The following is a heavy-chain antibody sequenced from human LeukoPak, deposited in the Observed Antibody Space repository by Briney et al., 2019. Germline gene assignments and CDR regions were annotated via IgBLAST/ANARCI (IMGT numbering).Heavy chain of an antibody. J-gene: IGHJ4*02. Sequence: ASVKVSCKASGYTFSGYFIHWVRQAPGQGLEWMGWINPNSGGTNYAQKFQGRFTVTRDTSITTAYMELSRLRSDDTAVYFCARGIYSYATPFDYWGRGTLVTVSS. V-gene: IGHV1-2*02. D-gene: IGHD5-18*01. CDR1: GYTFSGYF. CDR3: ARGIYSYATPFDY. CDR2: INPNSGGT.